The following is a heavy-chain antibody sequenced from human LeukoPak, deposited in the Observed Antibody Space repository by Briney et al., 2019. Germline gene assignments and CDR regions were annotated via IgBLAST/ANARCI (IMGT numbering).Heavy chain of an antibody. V-gene: IGHV3-30*04. D-gene: IGHD5-12*01. CDR2: ISYDGSDK. CDR3: ARARPSMWIDY. CDR1: GFTFSSYA. Sequence: PGGSLRLSCAASGFTFSSYAMYWVRQAPGKGLEWVAVISYDGSDKFYAGSVKGRFTISRDSSKNTLYLQMNSLRPEDTAVYYCARARPSMWIDYWGQGTLVTVSS. J-gene: IGHJ4*02.